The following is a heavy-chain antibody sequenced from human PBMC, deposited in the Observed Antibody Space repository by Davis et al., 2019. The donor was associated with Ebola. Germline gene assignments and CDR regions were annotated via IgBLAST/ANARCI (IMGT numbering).Heavy chain of an antibody. CDR3: ARRGGKHFDY. V-gene: IGHV4-59*08. D-gene: IGHD2-15*01. J-gene: IGHJ4*01. CDR1: GGSISSYY. CDR2: IYYSGST. Sequence: MPSETLSLTCTVSGGSISSYYWSWIRQPPGKGLEWIGYIYYSGSTNYNPSLKSRVTISVDTSKNQFSLKLSSVTAADRAVYYCARRGGKHFDYWDQGTLVTVSS.